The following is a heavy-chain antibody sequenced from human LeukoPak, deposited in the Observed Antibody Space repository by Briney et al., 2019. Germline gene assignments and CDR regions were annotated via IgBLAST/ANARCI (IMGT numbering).Heavy chain of an antibody. Sequence: SETLSLTCIVSGTSMSGYYWTWIRQPPGKGLEWIGHSFSSGAPTYNPSLKSRVTISVDTSRSQFSLNLSSVTAADTAVYSCARRSKNGYFLDSWGQGILVTVSS. D-gene: IGHD5-24*01. J-gene: IGHJ4*02. CDR1: GTSMSGYY. CDR2: SFSSGAP. V-gene: IGHV4-4*09. CDR3: ARRSKNGYFLDS.